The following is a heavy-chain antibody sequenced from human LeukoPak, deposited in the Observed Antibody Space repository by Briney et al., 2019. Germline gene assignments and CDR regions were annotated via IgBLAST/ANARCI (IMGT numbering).Heavy chain of an antibody. CDR1: GFTFSDYY. CDR2: ISSSGNTI. J-gene: IGHJ5*02. Sequence: GGSLRLSCAASGFTFSDYYMSWIRQAPGKGLEWVSYISSSGNTIYYADSVKGRFTISRDSAKNSLYLQMNSLRAEDTAVYYCAREIRYSSSLNWFDPWGQGTLVTVSS. V-gene: IGHV3-11*04. CDR3: AREIRYSSSLNWFDP. D-gene: IGHD6-13*01.